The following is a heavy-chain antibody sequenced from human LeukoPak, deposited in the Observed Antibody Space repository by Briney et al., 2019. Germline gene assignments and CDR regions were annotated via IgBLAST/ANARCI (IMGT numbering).Heavy chain of an antibody. CDR1: GYTFTGYY. V-gene: IGHV1-2*02. CDR2: INPNSGGT. D-gene: IGHD2-2*01. J-gene: IGHJ6*02. CDR3: ARARGGIYCSSTSCYPYYYYGMDV. Sequence: GASVKVSCKASGYTFTGYYMHWVRQAPGQGLEWMGWINPNSGGTNYAQKFQGRVTMTRDTSISTAYMELSRLRSDDTAVYYCARARGGIYCSSTSCYPYYYYGMDVWGQGTTVTVSS.